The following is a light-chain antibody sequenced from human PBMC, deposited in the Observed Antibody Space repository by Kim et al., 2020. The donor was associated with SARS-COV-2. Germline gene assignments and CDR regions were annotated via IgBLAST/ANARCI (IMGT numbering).Light chain of an antibody. Sequence: SYELTQPPSVSVAPGETASITCGGYNIGVKSVNWFQQKPGPAPVVVIHYDSDRPTGIPERFSGSNSGNTATLTITGVEAGEEADYYCQVWDNSRVHLVFGTGTKVTVL. CDR3: QVWDNSRVHLV. CDR2: YDS. CDR1: NIGVKS. V-gene: IGLV3-21*04. J-gene: IGLJ2*01.